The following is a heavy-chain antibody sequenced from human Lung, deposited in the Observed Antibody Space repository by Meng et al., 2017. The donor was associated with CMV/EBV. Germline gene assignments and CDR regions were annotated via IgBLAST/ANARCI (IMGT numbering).Heavy chain of an antibody. J-gene: IGHJ6*02. CDR1: GFTFSSYW. Sequence: GEXXKISCAASGFTFSSYWMSWVRQAPGKGLEWVANIKQDGSEKYYVDSVKGRFTISRDNAKNSLYLQMNSLRAEDTAVYYCARDQRPEYYDFWSGYLGKGGYYGMDVWGQGTXVTVSS. D-gene: IGHD3-3*01. V-gene: IGHV3-7*01. CDR3: ARDQRPEYYDFWSGYLGKGGYYGMDV. CDR2: IKQDGSEK.